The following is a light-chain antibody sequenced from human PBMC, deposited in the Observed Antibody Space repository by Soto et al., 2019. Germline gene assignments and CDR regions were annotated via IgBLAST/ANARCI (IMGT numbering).Light chain of an antibody. J-gene: IGKJ4*01. CDR2: GAS. CDR3: QQSCSSLFT. CDR1: QSVSSSY. Sequence: EIVLTQSPCSLSSSPGERATLSCRASQSVSSSYLAWYQQKPGQAPRLLIYGASSLATGIPYRFSGSGSGTDFTLTISRLEPEDFAAYYCQQSCSSLFTFGGGTKVDI. V-gene: IGKV3-20*01.